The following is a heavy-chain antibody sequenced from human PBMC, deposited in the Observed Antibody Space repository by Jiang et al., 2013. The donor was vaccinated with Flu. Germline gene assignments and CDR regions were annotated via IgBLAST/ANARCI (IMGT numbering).Heavy chain of an antibody. CDR3: ARSHSGYERGYFDY. Sequence: KPTQTLTLTCTFSGFSLSTSGMRVSWIRQPPGKALEWLARIDWDDDKFYSTSLKTRLTISKDTSKNQVVLTMTNMDPVDTATYYCARSHSGYERGYFDYWGQGTLVTVSS. CDR1: GFSLSTSGMR. D-gene: IGHD5-12*01. CDR2: IDWDDDK. V-gene: IGHV2-70*04. J-gene: IGHJ4*02.